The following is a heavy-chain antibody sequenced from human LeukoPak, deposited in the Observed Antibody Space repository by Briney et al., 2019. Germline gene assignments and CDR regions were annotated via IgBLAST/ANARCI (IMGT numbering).Heavy chain of an antibody. CDR1: GFTSDDYA. Sequence: GRSLRLSCAASGFTSDDYAMHWVRQAPGKGLEWVSAISGSGGSTYYADSVKGRFTISRDNSKNTLYLQMNSLRAEDTAVYYCAKYGRIAAAGPFDYWGQGTLVTVSS. CDR2: ISGSGGST. J-gene: IGHJ4*02. CDR3: AKYGRIAAAGPFDY. D-gene: IGHD6-13*01. V-gene: IGHV3-23*01.